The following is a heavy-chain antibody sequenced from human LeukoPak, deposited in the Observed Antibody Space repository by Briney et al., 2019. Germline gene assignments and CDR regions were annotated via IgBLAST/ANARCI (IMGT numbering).Heavy chain of an antibody. CDR2: ISSSSSYI. CDR1: GFTFSSYS. Sequence: GGSLRLSCAASGFTFSSYSMNWVRQAPGKGLEWVSSISSSSSYIYYADSVKGRFTLSRDNAKNSLYLQMNSLRPEDTAVYYCARDRDDFWSGIDYWGQGTRVTVSS. CDR3: ARDRDDFWSGIDY. V-gene: IGHV3-21*03. J-gene: IGHJ4*02. D-gene: IGHD3-3*01.